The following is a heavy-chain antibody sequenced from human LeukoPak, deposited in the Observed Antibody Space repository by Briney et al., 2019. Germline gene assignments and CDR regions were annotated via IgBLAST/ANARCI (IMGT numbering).Heavy chain of an antibody. CDR2: IYYSRST. D-gene: IGHD5-18*01. CDR1: GGSISNTLYY. CDR3: ARTRPGYSYGYYYYYMDV. V-gene: IGHV4-39*01. Sequence: PSETLSLTCTVSGGSISNTLYYWAWIRQPPGKGLESIGSIYYSRSTYYSPSLKSRVTISVDTSKNQFSLKLSSVTAADTAVYYCARTRPGYSYGYYYYYMDVWGKGTTVTISS. J-gene: IGHJ6*03.